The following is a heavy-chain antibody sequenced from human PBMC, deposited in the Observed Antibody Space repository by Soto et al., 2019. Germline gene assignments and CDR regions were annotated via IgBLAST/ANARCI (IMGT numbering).Heavy chain of an antibody. Sequence: ASVKVSCKASGYTFTSYGISWVRQAPGQGLEWMGWISAYNGNTNYAQKLQGRVTMTTDTYTSTAYMELRSLRSDDTAVYYCARDRGRYYYGSGSYIGGMDVWGQGTTVTVSS. CDR2: ISAYNGNT. V-gene: IGHV1-18*04. CDR1: GYTFTSYG. CDR3: ARDRGRYYYGSGSYIGGMDV. D-gene: IGHD3-10*01. J-gene: IGHJ6*02.